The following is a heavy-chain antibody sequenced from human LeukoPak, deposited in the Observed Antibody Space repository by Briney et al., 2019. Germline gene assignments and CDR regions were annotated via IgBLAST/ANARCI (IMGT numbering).Heavy chain of an antibody. CDR3: ARAYYYGPLGWYFDL. V-gene: IGHV4-4*07. CDR2: IYTSGST. Sequence: PSETVSLTCTVSGGSISSYYWSWIRQPAGKGLEWIGRIYTSGSTNYNPSLKSRVTMSVDTSKNQFSLKLSSVTAADTAVYYCARAYYYGPLGWYFDLWGRGTLVTVSS. CDR1: GGSISSYY. D-gene: IGHD3-10*01. J-gene: IGHJ2*01.